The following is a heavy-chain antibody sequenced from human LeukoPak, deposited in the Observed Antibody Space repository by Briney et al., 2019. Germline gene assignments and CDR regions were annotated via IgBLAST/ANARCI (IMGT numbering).Heavy chain of an antibody. D-gene: IGHD2-2*01. J-gene: IGHJ4*02. V-gene: IGHV3-7*01. CDR3: ARALDSSSSRYQAFEY. Sequence: GGSPRLSCATSGFSFSSYWMSWVRQAPGKGLEWVASIKQDGSEKYYVDSVKGRFTISRDSAKNSLYLQMNNLRAEDTAVYYCARALDSSSSRYQAFEYWGQGTPVTVSS. CDR1: GFSFSSYW. CDR2: IKQDGSEK.